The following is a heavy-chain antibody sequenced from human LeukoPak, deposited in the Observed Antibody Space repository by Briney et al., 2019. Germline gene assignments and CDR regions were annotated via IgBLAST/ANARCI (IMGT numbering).Heavy chain of an antibody. CDR1: GFTFSSYA. Sequence: PGGSLRLSCAASGFTFSSYAMSWVRQAPGKGLEWVSAISGSGGSTYYADSVKGRFTISRDNSKNTLYLQMNSLRAEDTAVYYCAKSLGDYIWGSYRDAFDIWGQGTMVTVSP. V-gene: IGHV3-23*01. CDR3: AKSLGDYIWGSYRDAFDI. CDR2: ISGSGGST. D-gene: IGHD3-16*02. J-gene: IGHJ3*02.